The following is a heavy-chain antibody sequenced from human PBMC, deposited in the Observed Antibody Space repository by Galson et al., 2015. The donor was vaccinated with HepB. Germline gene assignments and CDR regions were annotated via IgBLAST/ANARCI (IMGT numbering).Heavy chain of an antibody. Sequence: SETLSLTCTVSGGSISDYFWTWIRQPPGKGLESIGYMHYVGNANYNPSLKSRATISVDTSNNQFSLKLTSVTAADTAVYYCARTTTFWNWYFDLWGRGTLVTVSS. CDR3: ARTTTFWNWYFDL. J-gene: IGHJ2*01. V-gene: IGHV4-59*01. CDR1: GGSISDYF. CDR2: MHYVGNA. D-gene: IGHD2/OR15-2a*01.